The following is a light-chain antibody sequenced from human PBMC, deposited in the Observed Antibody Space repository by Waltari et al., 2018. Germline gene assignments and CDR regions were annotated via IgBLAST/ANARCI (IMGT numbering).Light chain of an antibody. CDR3: QQYYTSPYT. CDR1: QSVLYSPQNKNY. V-gene: IGKV4-1*01. CDR2: WAF. J-gene: IGKJ2*01. Sequence: DIVMTQSPDSLAVSLGERATINCKSSQSVLYSPQNKNYLAWYQKKPGQPPKLLIYWAFTRESGVPDRFSGSGSGTDFTLTIDSLQAEDVAVYYCQQYYTSPYTFGQGTKLEIK.